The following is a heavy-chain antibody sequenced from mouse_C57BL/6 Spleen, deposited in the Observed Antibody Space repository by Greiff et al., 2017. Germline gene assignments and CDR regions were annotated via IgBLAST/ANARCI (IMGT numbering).Heavy chain of an antibody. V-gene: IGHV1-52*01. J-gene: IGHJ2*01. CDR3: ARRRNYDGYFDY. CDR2: IDPSDSET. D-gene: IGHD2-3*01. CDR1: GYTFTSYW. Sequence: QVQLQQPGAELVRPGSSVKLSCKASGYTFTSYWMHWVKQRPIQGLEWIGNIDPSDSETHYNQKFKDKATLTVDKSSSTAYMQRSSLTSEDSAVYYCARRRNYDGYFDYWGQGTTLTVSS.